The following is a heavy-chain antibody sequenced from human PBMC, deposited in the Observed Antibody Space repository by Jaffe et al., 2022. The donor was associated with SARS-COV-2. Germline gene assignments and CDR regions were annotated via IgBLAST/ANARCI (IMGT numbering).Heavy chain of an antibody. V-gene: IGHV3-53*01. CDR2: VYSGGTT. J-gene: IGHJ4*02. Sequence: EVQLVESGGALIQPGGSLRLSCAASGFTVSGNYMGWVRQTPGKGLEWVSLVYSGGTTFYADSVKGRFILSRDTSKNALFLQMNSLRAQDTAVYYCATRVGATGRFYFDYWGQGTLVTVSS. CDR3: ATRVGATGRFYFDY. CDR1: GFTVSGNY. D-gene: IGHD3-10*01.